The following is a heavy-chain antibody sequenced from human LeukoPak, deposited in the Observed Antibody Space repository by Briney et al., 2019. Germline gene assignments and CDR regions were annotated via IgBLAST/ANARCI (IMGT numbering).Heavy chain of an antibody. Sequence: GGSLRLSCAASGFTFSSYSMNWVRQAPGKGLEWVSYISSSSSTIYYADSVKGRFTISRDNAKNSLYLQMNSLRAEDTAVYYCARSYYYGPAEYFQHWGQGTLVTVSS. V-gene: IGHV3-48*04. D-gene: IGHD3-10*01. CDR2: ISSSSSTI. J-gene: IGHJ1*01. CDR3: ARSYYYGPAEYFQH. CDR1: GFTFSSYS.